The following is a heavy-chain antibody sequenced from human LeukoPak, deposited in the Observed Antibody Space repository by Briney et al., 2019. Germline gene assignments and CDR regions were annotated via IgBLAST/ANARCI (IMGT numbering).Heavy chain of an antibody. J-gene: IGHJ4*02. CDR2: IWYDGSNK. V-gene: IGHV3-33*03. D-gene: IGHD2-2*01. Sequence: PGTSLRLSCAASGFTFTSYGMHWVRQAPGKGLEWVAVIWYDGSNKYYVDSVKGRFTISRDNAKNSLYLQMNSLRADDTAVYYCARRYCSSTSCLIDYWGQGTLVTVSS. CDR3: ARRYCSSTSCLIDY. CDR1: GFTFTSYG.